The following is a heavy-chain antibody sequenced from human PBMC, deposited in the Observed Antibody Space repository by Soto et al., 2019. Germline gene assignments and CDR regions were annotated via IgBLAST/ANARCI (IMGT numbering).Heavy chain of an antibody. CDR2: IYSGGST. CDR3: ARGSDYSSGWFDAFDI. D-gene: IGHD6-19*01. CDR1: GFTVSSNY. Sequence: HPGGSLRLSCAASGFTVSSNYMSWVRQAPGKGLEWVSVIYSGGSTYYADSVKGRFTISRDNSKNTLYLQMNSLRAEDTAVYYCARGSDYSSGWFDAFDIWGQGTMVTVSS. V-gene: IGHV3-53*01. J-gene: IGHJ3*02.